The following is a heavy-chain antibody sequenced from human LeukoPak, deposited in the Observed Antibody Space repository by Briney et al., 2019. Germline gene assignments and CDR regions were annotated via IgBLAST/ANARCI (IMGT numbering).Heavy chain of an antibody. CDR1: GGSISSGSYY. CDR2: IYTSGST. CDR3: ARVEGGGFDP. J-gene: IGHJ5*02. Sequence: SQTLSLTCTVSGGSISSGSYYWSWIRQPAGKGLEWIGRIYTSGSTNYNPSLKSRVTVSVDASKNQFSLKLSSVTAADTAVYYCARVEGGGFDPWGQGTLVTVSS. V-gene: IGHV4-61*02. D-gene: IGHD3-16*01.